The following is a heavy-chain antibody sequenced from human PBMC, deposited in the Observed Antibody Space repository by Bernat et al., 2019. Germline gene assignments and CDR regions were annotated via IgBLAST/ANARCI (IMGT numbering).Heavy chain of an antibody. Sequence: EVQLVESGGGLVQPGGSLRLSCAASGFTLSSFWMTWVRQAPGRGLEWVANIKQDGSERTYVDSVKGRFTISRENAENSLYLKMNNLSAEDTAVYYCATQPAATSTDVWGRGTTVTVYS. CDR2: IKQDGSER. V-gene: IGHV3-7*03. J-gene: IGHJ6*02. D-gene: IGHD2-2*01. CDR1: GFTLSSFW. CDR3: ATQPAATSTDV.